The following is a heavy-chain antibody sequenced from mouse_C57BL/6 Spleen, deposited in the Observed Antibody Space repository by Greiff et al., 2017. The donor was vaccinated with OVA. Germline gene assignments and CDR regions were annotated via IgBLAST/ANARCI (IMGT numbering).Heavy chain of an antibody. D-gene: IGHD2-3*01. V-gene: IGHV3-1*01. CDR3: ARAEYDGYYPFAY. CDR2: ISYSGST. Sequence: EVKVVESGPGMVKPSQSLSLTCTVTGYSITSGYDWHWIRHFPGNKLEWMGYISYSGSTNYNPSLKSRISITHDTSKNHFFLKLNSVTTEDTATYYCARAEYDGYYPFAYWGQGTLVTVSA. CDR1: GYSITSGYD. J-gene: IGHJ3*01.